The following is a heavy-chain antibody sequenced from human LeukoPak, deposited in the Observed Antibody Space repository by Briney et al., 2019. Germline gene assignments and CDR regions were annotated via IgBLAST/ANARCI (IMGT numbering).Heavy chain of an antibody. CDR2: ISGSGGST. J-gene: IGHJ4*02. CDR3: AKTPVATIQERGDY. Sequence: GGSVRLSCAASGFTFSSYAMSWVRQAPGKGLEWVSAISGSGGSTYYADSVKGRFTISRDNSKNTLYLQMNSLRAEDTAVYYCAKTPVATIQERGDYWGQGTLVTVSS. D-gene: IGHD5-12*01. V-gene: IGHV3-23*01. CDR1: GFTFSSYA.